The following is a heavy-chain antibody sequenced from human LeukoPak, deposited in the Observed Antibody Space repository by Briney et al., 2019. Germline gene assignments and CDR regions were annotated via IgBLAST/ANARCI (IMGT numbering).Heavy chain of an antibody. J-gene: IGHJ4*02. Sequence: GESLKISCKGSGYSFTSYWIGWVRQMPGKGLEWMGIIYPGDSDTRYSPSFQGQVTISADKSISTAYLQWSSLKASDTAMYYCARLTKTYNWNDAEYYFDYWGQGTLVTVSS. D-gene: IGHD1-20*01. CDR1: GYSFTSYW. CDR3: ARLTKTYNWNDAEYYFDY. CDR2: IYPGDSDT. V-gene: IGHV5-51*01.